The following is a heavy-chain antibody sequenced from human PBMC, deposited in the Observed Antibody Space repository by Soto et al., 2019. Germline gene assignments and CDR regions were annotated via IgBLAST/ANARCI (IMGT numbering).Heavy chain of an antibody. CDR2: ISSSGSTI. D-gene: IGHD6-19*01. Sequence: EVQLVESGGGLVQPGGSLRLSCAASGFTFSSYEMNWVRQAPGKGLEWVSYISSSGSTIYYADSVKGRFTISRDNAKNALYRQLNSLRGGDRAVYYCARGEDSGGGGYFDYWGQETLVTVSS. J-gene: IGHJ4*02. V-gene: IGHV3-48*03. CDR1: GFTFSSYE. CDR3: ARGEDSGGGGYFDY.